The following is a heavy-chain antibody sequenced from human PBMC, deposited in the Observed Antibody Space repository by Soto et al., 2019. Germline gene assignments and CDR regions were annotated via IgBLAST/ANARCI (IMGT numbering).Heavy chain of an antibody. D-gene: IGHD4-17*01. CDR1: RGSVSSATYY. CDR2: IYYSGST. Sequence: PSETLSLTCTVSRGSVSSATYYWNWIRQPPGKPLEWIGHIYYSGSTYYNPSLKSRVTISLDTSNDQFSLKLSSVTAADTAAYYCARTRDNHIHYFDDLDIGGPGTTVTVSS. V-gene: IGHV4-61*01. CDR3: ARTRDNHIHYFDDLDI. J-gene: IGHJ6*02.